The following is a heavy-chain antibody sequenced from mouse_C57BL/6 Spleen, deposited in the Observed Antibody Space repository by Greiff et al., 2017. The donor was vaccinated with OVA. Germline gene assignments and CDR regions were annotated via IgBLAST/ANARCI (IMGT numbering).Heavy chain of an antibody. J-gene: IGHJ3*01. CDR3: ASLFLPFAY. V-gene: IGHV1-26*01. CDR2: INPNNGGT. Sequence: EVQLQQSGPELVKPGASVKISCKASGYTFTDYYMNWVKQSHGKSLEWIGDINPNNGGTSYNQKFKGKATLTVDKSSSTAYMELRSLTSEDSAVYYCASLFLPFAYWGQGTLVTVSA. D-gene: IGHD1-2*01. CDR1: GYTFTDYY.